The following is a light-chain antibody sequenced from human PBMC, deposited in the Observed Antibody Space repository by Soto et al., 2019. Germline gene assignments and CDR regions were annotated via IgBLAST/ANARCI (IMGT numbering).Light chain of an antibody. CDR1: SSDVGGYNY. Sequence: QSALTQPASVSGSPGQSITISCTGTSSDVGGYNYVSWYQQHPGKAHKLMIYDVSNRPSGVSNRFSGSKSGNTASLTISGLQAKDEADYYCSSYKSSSTRLYVFGTGTKLTLL. CDR2: DVS. V-gene: IGLV2-14*01. J-gene: IGLJ1*01. CDR3: SSYKSSSTRLYV.